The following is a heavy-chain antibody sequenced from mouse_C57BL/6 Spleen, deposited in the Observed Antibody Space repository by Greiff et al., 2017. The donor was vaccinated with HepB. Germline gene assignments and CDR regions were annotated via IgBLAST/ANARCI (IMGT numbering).Heavy chain of an antibody. J-gene: IGHJ4*01. CDR3: SRDHKGYYAMDY. CDR2: IDPEDGAT. CDR1: GFNIKDYY. Sequence: EVQLQQSGAELVKPGASVKLSCTASGFNIKDYYMHWVKQRTEQGLEWIGRIDPEDGATKYAPKFQGKATITADTSSNTAYLQLSSLPSEDSAVYYGSRDHKGYYAMDYWGQGTSVTVSS. V-gene: IGHV14-2*01.